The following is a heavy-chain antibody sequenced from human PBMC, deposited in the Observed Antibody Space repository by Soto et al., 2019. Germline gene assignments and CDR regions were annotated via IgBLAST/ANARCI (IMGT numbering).Heavy chain of an antibody. J-gene: IGHJ4*02. CDR2: IYSGGST. CDR3: ASRPRYGDYDY. Sequence: PGGSLRLSCAASGFTVSSNYMSWVRQAPGKGLEWVSVIYSGGSTYYADSVKGRFTISRDNSKNTLYLQMNSLRAEDTAVYYCASRPRYGDYDYWGQGTLATVSS. V-gene: IGHV3-53*01. D-gene: IGHD4-17*01. CDR1: GFTVSSNY.